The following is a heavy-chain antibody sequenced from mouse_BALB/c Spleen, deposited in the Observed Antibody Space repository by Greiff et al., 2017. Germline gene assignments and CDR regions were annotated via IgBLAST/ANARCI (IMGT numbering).Heavy chain of an antibody. CDR2: INSDGGST. CDR3: ARQGGNYAWFAD. D-gene: IGHD2-1*01. V-gene: IGHV5-2*01. J-gene: IGHJ3*01. CDR1: EYDFPSHD. Sequence: EVHLVESGGGLVQPGESLKLSCESNEYDFPSHDMSWVRKTPEKRLELVAAINSDGGSTYYPDTMERRFIISRDNTKKTLYLQMSSLRSEDTALYYCARQGGNYAWFADWGQGTLVTVSA.